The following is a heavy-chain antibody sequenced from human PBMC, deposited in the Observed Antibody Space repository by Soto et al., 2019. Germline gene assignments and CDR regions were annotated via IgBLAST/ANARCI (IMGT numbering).Heavy chain of an antibody. J-gene: IGHJ3*02. CDR2: IYPGDSDT. Sequence: GESLKISCKGSGYSFTSYWIGWVRQMPGKGLEWMGIIYPGDSDTRYSPSFQGQVTISADKSISTAYLQWSSLKASDTAMYCCARRGIQGYCSGGSCYWRAFDIWGQGTMVTVSS. V-gene: IGHV5-51*01. CDR1: GYSFTSYW. D-gene: IGHD2-15*01. CDR3: ARRGIQGYCSGGSCYWRAFDI.